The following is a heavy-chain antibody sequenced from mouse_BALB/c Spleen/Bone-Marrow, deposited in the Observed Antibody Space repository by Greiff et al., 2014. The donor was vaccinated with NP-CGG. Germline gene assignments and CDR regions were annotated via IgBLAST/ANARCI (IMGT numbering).Heavy chain of an antibody. D-gene: IGHD1-1*01. Sequence: EVQLQQSGPELVKPGASVKISCKASGYSFTGYFMNWVMQSHGKSLEWIGRINPYNGDTFYNQKFKGKATLTVDKSSSTAHMKPRSLASEVSAVYYCARSGYYGSSYFDYWGQGTTLTVSS. CDR2: INPYNGDT. V-gene: IGHV1-20*02. CDR3: ARSGYYGSSYFDY. J-gene: IGHJ2*01. CDR1: GYSFTGYF.